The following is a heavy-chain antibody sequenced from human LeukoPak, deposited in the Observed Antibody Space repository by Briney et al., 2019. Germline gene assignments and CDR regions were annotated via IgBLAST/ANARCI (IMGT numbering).Heavy chain of an antibody. CDR3: ARHGRYYGSGSWGIPNAFDI. V-gene: IGHV4-59*08. D-gene: IGHD3-10*01. J-gene: IGHJ3*02. CDR1: GGSFSGYY. CDR2: IYYSGTT. Sequence: SETLSLTCAVYGGSFSGYYWSWIPQPPGKGLEWIGYIYYSGTTSYNPSLKSRVTISVDTSKNQFSLRLSSVTAADTAVYYCARHGRYYGSGSWGIPNAFDIWGQGTMVTVSS.